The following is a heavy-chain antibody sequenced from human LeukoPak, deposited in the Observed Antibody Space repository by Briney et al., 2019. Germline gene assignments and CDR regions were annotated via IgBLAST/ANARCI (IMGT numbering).Heavy chain of an antibody. J-gene: IGHJ3*02. CDR3: ARGIAAASKAYAFDI. CDR2: INHSGST. CDR1: GGSFSGYY. V-gene: IGHV4-34*01. D-gene: IGHD6-13*01. Sequence: SETLSLTCAVYGGSFSGYYWSWIRQPPGKGLEWIGEINHSGSTNYNPSLKSRVTMSVDTSKNQFSLKLSSVTAADTAVYYCARGIAAASKAYAFDIWGKGQWSPSFQ.